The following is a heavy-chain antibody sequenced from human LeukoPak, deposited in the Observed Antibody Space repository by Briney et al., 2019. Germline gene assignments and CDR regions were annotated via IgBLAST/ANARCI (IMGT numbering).Heavy chain of an antibody. D-gene: IGHD6-6*01. Sequence: GGSLRLSCAASGFTFSDYYMSWIRQAPGKGLEWVSYISSSGSTIYYADSVKGRFTISRDNAKNSLYLQMNSLRAEGTAVYYCARLRSSSFYYYYMDVWGKGTTVTVSS. CDR1: GFTFSDYY. J-gene: IGHJ6*03. CDR3: ARLRSSSFYYYYMDV. CDR2: ISSSGSTI. V-gene: IGHV3-11*01.